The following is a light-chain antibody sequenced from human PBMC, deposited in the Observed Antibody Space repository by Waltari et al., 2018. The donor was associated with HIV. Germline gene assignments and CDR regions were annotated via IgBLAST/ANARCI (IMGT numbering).Light chain of an antibody. CDR1: QSLLHSNGYNY. CDR2: LGS. J-gene: IGKJ1*01. Sequence: DIVMIQSPLSLPVTPVEPASISCRSSQSLLHSNGYNYLDCYLQKPGQSPQVLIYLGSNRASGVPDRFSGSGSGTDFTLKISRVEAEDVGVYYCMQALQTRTFGQGTKVEIK. CDR3: MQALQTRT. V-gene: IGKV2-28*01.